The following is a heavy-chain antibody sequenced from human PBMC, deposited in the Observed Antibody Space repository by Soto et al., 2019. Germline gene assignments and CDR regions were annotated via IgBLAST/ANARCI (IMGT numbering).Heavy chain of an antibody. CDR1: GGSISSYY. CDR2: IYDSGST. J-gene: IGHJ6*03. D-gene: IGHD1-1*01. Sequence: QVQLQESGPGLVKPSETLSLTCTVSGGSISSYYWSWIRQPPGKGLEWIVYIYDSGSTNYNPSLKSRVTISVDTYKNQFSLKMSSVTAADTAVDYCARGQRSDYYYYYDMDVWGKGTTVTVSS. CDR3: ARGQRSDYYYYYDMDV. V-gene: IGHV4-59*01.